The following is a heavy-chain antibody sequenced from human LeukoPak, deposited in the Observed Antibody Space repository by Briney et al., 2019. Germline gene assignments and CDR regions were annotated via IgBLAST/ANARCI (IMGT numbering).Heavy chain of an antibody. CDR2: IYHRGNS. J-gene: IGHJ4*01. Sequence: SETLSLTCAVSGGSISTAHWWNWVRQSPGKGLEWIGEIYHRGNSNYNPSLKSRVSISVDTSKNQFSLKVTSLTAADTAVYYRARAFHPPDFAFGRAPYYFDLWGQGTLVTVSS. D-gene: IGHD3-16*01. CDR1: GGSISTAHW. CDR3: ARAFHPPDFAFGRAPYYFDL. V-gene: IGHV4-4*02.